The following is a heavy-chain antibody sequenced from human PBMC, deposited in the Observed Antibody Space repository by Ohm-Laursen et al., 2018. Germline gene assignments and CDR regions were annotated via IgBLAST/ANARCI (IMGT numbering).Heavy chain of an antibody. Sequence: SLRLSCTASGFTFSGYSMNWVRQAPGKGLEWISYITSFDSATYYADSVKGRFTISRDNAKNSLYLQMNSLRAEDTAVYYCARSRDVESDAFDIWGQGTMVTVSS. J-gene: IGHJ3*02. CDR2: ITSFDSAT. CDR1: GFTFSGYS. CDR3: ARSRDVESDAFDI. V-gene: IGHV3-48*04. D-gene: IGHD5-24*01.